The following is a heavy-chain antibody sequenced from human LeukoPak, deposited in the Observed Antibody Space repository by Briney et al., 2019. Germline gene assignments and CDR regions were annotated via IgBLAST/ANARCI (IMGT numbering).Heavy chain of an antibody. D-gene: IGHD6-13*01. CDR1: GFTFSDYY. Sequence: GGSLRLSCAASGFTFSDYYMSWIRQAPGKGLEWVSYISSSGSTIYYADSVKGRFTISRVNAKNSLYLQMNSLRAEDTAVYYCARSAAGTAYYYYGMDVWGQGTTVTVSS. CDR2: ISSSGSTI. J-gene: IGHJ6*02. CDR3: ARSAAGTAYYYYGMDV. V-gene: IGHV3-11*01.